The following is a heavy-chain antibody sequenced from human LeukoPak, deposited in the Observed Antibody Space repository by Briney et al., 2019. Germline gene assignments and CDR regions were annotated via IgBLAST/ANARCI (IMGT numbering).Heavy chain of an antibody. CDR1: GGSFSGYY. CDR2: INHSGST. V-gene: IGHV4-34*09. J-gene: IGHJ4*02. CDR3: ARGPRDYYDSSAYYYQPNYYFDY. Sequence: PSETLSLTCAVNGGSFSGYYWSWIRQPPGKGLEWIGEINHSGSTNYNPSLKSRVTISVDTSKNQFSLKLSSVTAADTAVYYCARGPRDYYDSSAYYYQPNYYFDYWGQGTLVTVSS. D-gene: IGHD3-22*01.